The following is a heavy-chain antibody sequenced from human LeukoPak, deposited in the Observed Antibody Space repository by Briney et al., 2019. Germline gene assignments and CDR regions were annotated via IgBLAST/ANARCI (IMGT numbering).Heavy chain of an antibody. CDR1: GHSISSGYY. CDR2: IYYSGST. D-gene: IGHD4-23*01. J-gene: IGHJ5*02. Sequence: PSETLSLTCTVSGHSISSGYYWGWIRQPPGKGLEWIGYIYYSGSTNYNPSLKSRVTISVDTSKNQFSLKLSSVTAADTAVYYCARDRAYPDYGGRRGWFDPWGQGTLVTVSS. V-gene: IGHV4-61*01. CDR3: ARDRAYPDYGGRRGWFDP.